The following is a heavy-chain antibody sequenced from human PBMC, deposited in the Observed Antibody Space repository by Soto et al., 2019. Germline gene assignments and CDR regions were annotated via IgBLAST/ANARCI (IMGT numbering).Heavy chain of an antibody. CDR2: INGYNGYT. D-gene: IGHD4-17*01. Sequence: QVQLMQSGAEVKKPGASVKVSCKASGYTFTNYGISWVRQAPGQGLEWMGWINGYNGYTNYAQKFQGRVTTATDTSTNTAYMELRSLRSDDTAIYYCARDGDEEANFDPWGQGTLVTVSS. J-gene: IGHJ5*02. CDR1: GYTFTNYG. CDR3: ARDGDEEANFDP. V-gene: IGHV1-18*01.